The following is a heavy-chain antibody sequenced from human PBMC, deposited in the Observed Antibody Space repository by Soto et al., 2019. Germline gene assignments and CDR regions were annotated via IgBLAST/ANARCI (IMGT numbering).Heavy chain of an antibody. CDR2: IFSNDEK. V-gene: IGHV2-26*01. CDR3: AQGGLSSSWYTEYFQH. Sequence: QVTLKESGPVLVKPTETLTLTCTVSGFSLSNARMDVSWIRQPPAKALEWLAHIFSNDEKSYSTSLKSRLTIAKDTSKSQVVLTMTNMDPVDTATYYCAQGGLSSSWYTEYFQHWGQGTLVTVSS. D-gene: IGHD6-13*01. CDR1: GFSLSNARMD. J-gene: IGHJ1*01.